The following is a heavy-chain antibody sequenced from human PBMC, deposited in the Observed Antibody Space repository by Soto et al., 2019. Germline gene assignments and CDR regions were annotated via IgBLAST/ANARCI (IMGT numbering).Heavy chain of an antibody. Sequence: SETLSLTCTVSGGSISSYYWSWIRQPPGKGLEWIGYNYYSGSTNYNPSLKSRVTISVDTSKNQFSLKLSSVTAADTAVYYCARGTYYYDSSGWPDYYYYGMDVWGQGTTVTVSS. CDR2: NYYSGST. D-gene: IGHD3-22*01. CDR3: ARGTYYYDSSGWPDYYYYGMDV. J-gene: IGHJ6*02. CDR1: GGSISSYY. V-gene: IGHV4-59*01.